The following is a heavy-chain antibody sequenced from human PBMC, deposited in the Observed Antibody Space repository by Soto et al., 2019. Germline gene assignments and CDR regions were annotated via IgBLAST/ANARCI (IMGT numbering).Heavy chain of an antibody. Sequence: SETLSLTCTVSGCSISSYYWSWIRQPPGKGLEWIGYIYYSGSTNYNPSLKSRVTISVDTSKNQFSLKLSSVTAADTAVYYCASSIYYYDSSGSLGYWGQGTLVTVSS. CDR2: IYYSGST. D-gene: IGHD3-22*01. V-gene: IGHV4-59*01. CDR3: ASSIYYYDSSGSLGY. CDR1: GCSISSYY. J-gene: IGHJ4*02.